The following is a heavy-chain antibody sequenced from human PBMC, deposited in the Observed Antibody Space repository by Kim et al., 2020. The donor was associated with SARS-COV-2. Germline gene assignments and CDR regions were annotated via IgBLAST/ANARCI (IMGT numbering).Heavy chain of an antibody. CDR1: GFTFSSYA. V-gene: IGHV3-30*04. Sequence: GGSLRLSCAASGFTFSSYAMHWVRQAPGKGLEWVAVISYDGSNKYYADSVKGRFTISRDNSKNTLYLQMNSLRAEDTAVYYCASKSYYYDSSGYYRGDA. J-gene: IGHJ3*01. D-gene: IGHD3-22*01. CDR3: ASKSYYYDSSGYYRGDA. CDR2: ISYDGSNK.